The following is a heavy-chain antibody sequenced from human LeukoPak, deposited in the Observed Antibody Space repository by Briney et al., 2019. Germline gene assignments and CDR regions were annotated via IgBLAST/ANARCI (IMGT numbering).Heavy chain of an antibody. CDR3: ARILADQNAFDI. CDR1: GASMRSSPYY. Sequence: SETLSLTCTVSGASMRSSPYYWAWVRQPPGKGLEWIGTIYYSGTTTYNSSLKSRLTISVDTSKNQVSLKVGSVTAADTAMFYCARILADQNAFDIWGQGTMVTVSS. V-gene: IGHV4-39*01. D-gene: IGHD2-8*02. J-gene: IGHJ3*02. CDR2: IYYSGTT.